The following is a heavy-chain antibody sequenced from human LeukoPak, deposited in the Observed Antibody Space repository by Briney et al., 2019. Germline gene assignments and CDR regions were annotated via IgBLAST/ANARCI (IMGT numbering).Heavy chain of an antibody. CDR3: ARLEYYDCSRGAVGAFDI. CDR2: IHRGDSDT. Sequence: GESLKISCKGSGYSFTSYWNGWVRQMPGKGLEWMGIIHRGDSDTRYSPSFQGQVTMSADKSISTAYLQWSSLKASDTAMYYCARLEYYDCSRGAVGAFDIWGQGTMVTVSS. CDR1: GYSFTSYW. J-gene: IGHJ3*02. V-gene: IGHV5-51*01. D-gene: IGHD3-22*01.